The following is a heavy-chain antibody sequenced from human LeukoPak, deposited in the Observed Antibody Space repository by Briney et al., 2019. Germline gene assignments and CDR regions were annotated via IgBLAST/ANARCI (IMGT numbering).Heavy chain of an antibody. CDR1: GYTFTSYD. Sequence: ASVKVSCKASGYTFTSYDINWVRQATGQGLEWMGWMNPNSGNTGYAQKFQGRVTMTRNTSISTAYMELSSLRSDDTAVYYCASWRRYSYGYGEWGQGTLVTVSS. V-gene: IGHV1-8*01. CDR3: ASWRRYSYGYGE. J-gene: IGHJ4*02. D-gene: IGHD5-18*01. CDR2: MNPNSGNT.